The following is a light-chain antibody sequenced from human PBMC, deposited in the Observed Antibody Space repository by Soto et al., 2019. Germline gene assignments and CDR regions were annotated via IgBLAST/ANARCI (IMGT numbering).Light chain of an antibody. J-gene: IGKJ1*01. CDR1: QSVSSN. CDR3: QQYYSTPRT. Sequence: EIVMTQSPATLSVSPGERATLSCRASQSVSSNLAWYQQKPGQPPKLLIYWASTREFGVPDRFSGSGSGTDFTLTISSLQAEDVAVYYCQQYYSTPRTFGHGTKVDIK. V-gene: IGKV4-1*01. CDR2: WAS.